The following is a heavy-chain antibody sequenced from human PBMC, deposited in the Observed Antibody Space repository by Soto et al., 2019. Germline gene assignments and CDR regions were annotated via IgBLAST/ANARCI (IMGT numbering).Heavy chain of an antibody. CDR2: MSYDGSKK. V-gene: IGHV3-30-3*01. CDR1: GFIFSSYA. D-gene: IGHD3-10*01. Sequence: VQLVESGGGVVQPGRSLRLSCAASGFIFSSYAMHWVRQAPGKGLDWVAVMSYDGSKKYYADSVKGRFTISRDNSKNTLYLQMNSLRAEDTAVYYCARVPDYFGSGSSLDYWGQGTLVTVSS. CDR3: ARVPDYFGSGSSLDY. J-gene: IGHJ4*02.